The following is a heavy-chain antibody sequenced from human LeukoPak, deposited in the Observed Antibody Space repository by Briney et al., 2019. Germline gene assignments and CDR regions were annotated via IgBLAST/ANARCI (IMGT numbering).Heavy chain of an antibody. J-gene: IGHJ4*02. V-gene: IGHV2-5*02. CDR2: IYWDDDK. Sequence: SGPTLMNPTRTLTLTCTFSGFSLTTNGMGVGWIRQPPGKALEWLTLIYWDDDKRYSPSLKSRLTITKDTSTNQVVLTMTNMDPVDTATYYCAHRASGSYEGVFDYWGQGTLVTVSS. D-gene: IGHD3-10*01. CDR3: AHRASGSYEGVFDY. CDR1: GFSLTTNGMG.